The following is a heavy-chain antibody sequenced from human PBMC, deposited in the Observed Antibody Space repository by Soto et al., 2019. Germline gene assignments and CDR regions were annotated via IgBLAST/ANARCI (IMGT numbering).Heavy chain of an antibody. CDR1: GFTFSSYA. D-gene: IGHD3-22*01. J-gene: IGHJ4*02. V-gene: IGHV3-23*01. Sequence: PGGSLRLSCAASGFTFSSYAMSWVRQAPGKGLEWVSAISGSGGSTYYADSVKGRFTISRDNSKNTLYLQMNSLRAEDTAVYYCAKTYYYDSSGYAHTFDYWGQGTLVTVSS. CDR2: ISGSGGST. CDR3: AKTYYYDSSGYAHTFDY.